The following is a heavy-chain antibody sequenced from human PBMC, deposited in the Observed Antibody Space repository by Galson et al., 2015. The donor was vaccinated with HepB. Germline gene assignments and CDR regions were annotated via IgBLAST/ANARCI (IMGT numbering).Heavy chain of an antibody. CDR3: AKDGPPSFIPHFLDS. J-gene: IGHJ4*02. V-gene: IGHV3-23*01. CDR2: ITGGGGHT. D-gene: IGHD2-21*01. CDR1: AFTFTTYT. Sequence: LSCASSAFTFTTYTMSWVRQAPGTGLEWLPSITGGGGHTYYADSVKGRFTISKDRSRNTVSLQMNRLTAEDTAVYYCAKDGPPSFIPHFLDSWGQGTLVTVSS.